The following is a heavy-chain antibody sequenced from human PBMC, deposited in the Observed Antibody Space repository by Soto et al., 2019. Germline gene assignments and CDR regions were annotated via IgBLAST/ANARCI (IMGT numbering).Heavy chain of an antibody. Sequence: SETLSLTFTVSGASISGYYWSWIRKSAGKGLEWIGRIYATGTTDYNPSLKSRVMMSVDTSKKQFSLKLRSVTTADTAVYYCVRDGTKTLRDWFDPWGQGISVTVSS. V-gene: IGHV4-4*07. J-gene: IGHJ5*02. CDR1: GASISGYY. CDR2: IYATGTT. D-gene: IGHD1-1*01. CDR3: VRDGTKTLRDWFDP.